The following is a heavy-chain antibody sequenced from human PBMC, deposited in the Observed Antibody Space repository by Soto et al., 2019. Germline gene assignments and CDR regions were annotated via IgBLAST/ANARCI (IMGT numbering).Heavy chain of an antibody. CDR3: ARDVVAVAGGFDY. Sequence: SGSLSLTCAVSGGSISSSNWWSWVRQPPGKGLEWIGEIYHSGSTNYNPSLKSRVTISVDKSKNQFSLKLSSVTAADTAVYYCARDVVAVAGGFDYWGQGTLVTVSS. CDR2: IYHSGST. CDR1: GGSISSSNW. J-gene: IGHJ4*02. V-gene: IGHV4-4*02. D-gene: IGHD6-19*01.